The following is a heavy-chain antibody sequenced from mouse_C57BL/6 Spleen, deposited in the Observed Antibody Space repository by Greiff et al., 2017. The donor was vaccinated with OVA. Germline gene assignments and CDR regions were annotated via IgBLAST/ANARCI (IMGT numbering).Heavy chain of an antibody. D-gene: IGHD2-3*01. Sequence: EVQRVESGGGLVKPGGSLKLSCAASGFTFSSYAMSWVRQTPEKRLEWVATISDGGSYTYYPDNVKGRFTISRDNAKNNLYLQMSHLKSEDTAMYYCAREWLLRDYAMDYWGQGTSVTVSS. CDR1: GFTFSSYA. V-gene: IGHV5-4*01. CDR2: ISDGGSYT. CDR3: AREWLLRDYAMDY. J-gene: IGHJ4*01.